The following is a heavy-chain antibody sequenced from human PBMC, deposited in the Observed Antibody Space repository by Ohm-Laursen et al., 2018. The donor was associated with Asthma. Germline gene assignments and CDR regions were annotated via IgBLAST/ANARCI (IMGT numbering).Heavy chain of an antibody. CDR3: ARVHVYCSSTSCYPNWFDP. Sequence: GASVKVSCKSSGYTFSSYAISWVRQAPGQGLEWMGGIIPIFGTANYAQKFQGRVTITADESTSTAYMELSSLRSEDTAVYYCARVHVYCSSTSCYPNWFDPWGQGTLVTVSS. D-gene: IGHD2-2*01. CDR2: IIPIFGTA. J-gene: IGHJ5*02. V-gene: IGHV1-69*13. CDR1: GYTFSSYA.